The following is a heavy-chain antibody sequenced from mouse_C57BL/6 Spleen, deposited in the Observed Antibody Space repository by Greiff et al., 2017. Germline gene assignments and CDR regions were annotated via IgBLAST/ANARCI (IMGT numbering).Heavy chain of an antibody. CDR3: AIDYCGSDDY. CDR2: IDPEDGET. CDR1: GFNIKDYY. D-gene: IGHD1-1*02. V-gene: IGHV14-2*01. J-gene: IGHJ2*01. Sequence: VQLQQSGAELVKPGASVKLSCTASGFNIKDYYMHWVKQRTEQGLEWIGRIDPEDGETKYAPKFKGKATITADTSSNTAYLQLSSLTSGDTAAYYCAIDYCGSDDYWGQGTPLTVSS.